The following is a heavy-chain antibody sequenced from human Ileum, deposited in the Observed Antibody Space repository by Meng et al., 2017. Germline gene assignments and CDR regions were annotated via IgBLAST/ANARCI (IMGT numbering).Heavy chain of an antibody. J-gene: IGHJ4*02. CDR1: GGSVSSSGYQ. CDR3: ARDHWGSLDY. V-gene: IGHV4-61*08. CDR2: AST. D-gene: IGHD7-27*01. Sequence: QVLPPGAGPGLVRPSETLSLICAVSGGSVSSSGYQWGWIRQPPGKGLEWIGYASTNYNPSLKSRVTISVDTSKNQFSLKLTSVTAADTAVYYCARDHWGSLDYWGQGVLVTVSS.